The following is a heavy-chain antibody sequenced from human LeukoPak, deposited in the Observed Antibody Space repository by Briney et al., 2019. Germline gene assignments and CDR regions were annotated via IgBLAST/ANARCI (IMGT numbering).Heavy chain of an antibody. CDR2: INHSGST. CDR3: ARTYSNYVSLNWFDP. Sequence: PSETLSLTCAVYGESFSGYYWSWIRQPPGKGLEWIGEINHSGSTNYNPSLKSRVTISVDTSKNQFSLKLSSVTAADTAVYYCARTYSNYVSLNWFDPWGQGTLVTVSS. CDR1: GESFSGYY. V-gene: IGHV4-34*01. J-gene: IGHJ5*02. D-gene: IGHD4-11*01.